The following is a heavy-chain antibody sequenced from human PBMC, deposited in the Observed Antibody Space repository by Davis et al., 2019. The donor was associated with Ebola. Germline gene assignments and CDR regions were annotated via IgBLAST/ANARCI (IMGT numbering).Heavy chain of an antibody. CDR3: ARNGVSRNFDY. J-gene: IGHJ4*02. Sequence: ASVTVSCKASGYTFTSYGISWVRQVPGQGLEWMGWISAYNGNTNYAQKLQGRVSMTTDTSTNTAYMDLRGLRSDDTAVYYCARNGVSRNFDYWGQGTVVTVSS. D-gene: IGHD2-8*01. CDR1: GYTFTSYG. CDR2: ISAYNGNT. V-gene: IGHV1-18*01.